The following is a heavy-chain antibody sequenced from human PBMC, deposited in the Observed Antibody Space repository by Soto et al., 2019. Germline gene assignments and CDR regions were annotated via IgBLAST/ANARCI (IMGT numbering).Heavy chain of an antibody. V-gene: IGHV3-66*01. CDR2: IYRGGST. CDR3: ARGRIATGMDV. Sequence: VQLVESGGGLVQPGGSLRLSCAASGVTVSSNYMSWVRQAPGKGLEWVSVIYRGGSTYYADSVKGRFNISRDNSKDALYRQMSVLRAEDSGVDYCARGRIATGMDVW. J-gene: IGHJ6*01. CDR1: GVTVSSNY.